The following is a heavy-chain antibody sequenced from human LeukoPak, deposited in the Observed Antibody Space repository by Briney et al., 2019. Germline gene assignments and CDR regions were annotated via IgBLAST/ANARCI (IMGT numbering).Heavy chain of an antibody. V-gene: IGHV1-2*02. Sequence: ASVKVSCKASGYTFTGYYMHWVRQAPGQGLEWMGWINPNSGGTNYAQKFQGRVTMTRDTSISTACMELSRLRSDDTAVYYCARGYGWPTNYFDYWGQGTLVTVSS. CDR3: ARGYGWPTNYFDY. D-gene: IGHD2-8*02. CDR2: INPNSGGT. CDR1: GYTFTGYY. J-gene: IGHJ4*02.